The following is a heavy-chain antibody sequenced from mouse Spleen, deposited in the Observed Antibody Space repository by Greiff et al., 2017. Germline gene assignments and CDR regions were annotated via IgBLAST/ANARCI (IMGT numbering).Heavy chain of an antibody. D-gene: IGHD1-1*02. CDR1: GYAFSSYW. CDR3: ARGFYGPKRGYYFDY. J-gene: IGHJ2*01. Sequence: VQLQQSGAELVKPGASVKISCKASGYAFSSYWMNWVKQRPGKGLEWIGQIYPGDGDTNYNGKFKGKATLTADKSSSTAYMQLSSLTSEDSAVYFCARGFYGPKRGYYFDYWGQGTTLTVSS. CDR2: IYPGDGDT. V-gene: IGHV1-80*01.